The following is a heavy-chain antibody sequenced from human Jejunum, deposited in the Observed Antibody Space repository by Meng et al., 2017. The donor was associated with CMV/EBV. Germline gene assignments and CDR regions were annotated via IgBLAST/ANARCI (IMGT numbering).Heavy chain of an antibody. D-gene: IGHD6-6*01. J-gene: IGHJ4*02. Sequence: FIFSDYYMSWIRQAPGKGLEWVAIIGYDGSGKDYADSVKGRFTISRDNSKTTLYLQMNSLRAEDTAVYYCAKNRVSYTSSRALDYWGQGTLVTVSS. CDR1: FIFSDYY. CDR3: AKNRVSYTSSRALDY. V-gene: IGHV3-33*06. CDR2: IGYDGSGK.